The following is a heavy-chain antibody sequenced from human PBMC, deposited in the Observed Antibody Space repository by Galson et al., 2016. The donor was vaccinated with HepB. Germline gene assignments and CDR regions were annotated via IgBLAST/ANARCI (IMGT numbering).Heavy chain of an antibody. V-gene: IGHV3-15*01. CDR2: IKSVIDGETK. J-gene: IGHJ4*02. CDR1: GFSFTSVW. CDR3: TTDPPGPYYYETSGYYRTSDY. D-gene: IGHD3-22*01. Sequence: SLRLSCAGSGFSFTSVWMSWVRQAPGKGLEWVGRIKSVIDGETKDYAKPVRGRFAITRDDTKNTLYRQMNSLKIEDTAIYYCTTDPPGPYYYETSGYYRTSDYWGQGTLVTVSS.